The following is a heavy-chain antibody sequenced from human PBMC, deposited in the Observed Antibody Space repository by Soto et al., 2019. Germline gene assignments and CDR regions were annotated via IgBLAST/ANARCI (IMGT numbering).Heavy chain of an antibody. V-gene: IGHV1-18*01. CDR3: ARDRSYGFWSGSTGSDGMDP. J-gene: IGHJ6*01. CDR2: ISAYNGNT. Sequence: SVKVSCKASGYTFTSYGISWVRQAPGQGLEWMGWISAYNGNTNYAQKLQGRVTMTTDTSTSTDYMELRSMRSDDTAGYYCARDRSYGFWSGSTGSDGMDPWGHRPTVTASS. D-gene: IGHD3-3*01. CDR1: GYTFTSYG.